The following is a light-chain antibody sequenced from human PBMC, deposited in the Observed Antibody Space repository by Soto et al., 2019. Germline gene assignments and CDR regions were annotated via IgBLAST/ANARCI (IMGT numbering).Light chain of an antibody. J-gene: IGLJ1*01. CDR2: DVS. CDR1: SSDVGGYNY. Sequence: QSVLTQPASLSGSPGQSITISCTGTSSDVGGYNYVSWYQQHPGKGPKLMIYDVSNRPSGFSNRFSGSKSGNTASLTISGLQAEDEADYYCSSYRASSTTHYVFGTGTKLTVL. CDR3: SSYRASSTTHYV. V-gene: IGLV2-14*03.